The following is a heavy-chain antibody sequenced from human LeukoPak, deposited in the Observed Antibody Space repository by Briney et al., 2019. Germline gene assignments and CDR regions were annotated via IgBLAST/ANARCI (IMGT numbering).Heavy chain of an antibody. CDR2: IIPIFGTA. J-gene: IGHJ4*02. CDR1: GYTFTSYG. Sequence: SVKVSFKASGYTFTSYGISWVRQAPGQGLEWMGGIIPIFGTANYAQKFQGRVTITADESTSTAYMELSSLRSEDTAVYYCARASRVTYWGQGTLVTVSS. CDR3: ARASRVTY. D-gene: IGHD4-23*01. V-gene: IGHV1-69*13.